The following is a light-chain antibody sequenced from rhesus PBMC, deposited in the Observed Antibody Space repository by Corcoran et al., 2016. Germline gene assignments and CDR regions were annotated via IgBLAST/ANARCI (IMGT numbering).Light chain of an antibody. V-gene: IGKV1S14*01. CDR3: QQHNSYPWT. CDR1: QGITIY. J-gene: IGKJ1*01. Sequence: DIQMTQSPSSLSASVGDTVTITCRASQGITIYLAWYKQKPGKAPKPLIYYASNLESGVPSRFSGSGSGTDFTLTISSLQPEDFATYYCQQHNSYPWTFGQGTKVEIK. CDR2: YAS.